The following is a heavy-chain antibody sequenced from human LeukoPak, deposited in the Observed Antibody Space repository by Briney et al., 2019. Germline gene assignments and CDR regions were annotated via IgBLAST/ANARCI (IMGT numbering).Heavy chain of an antibody. CDR2: IDPNSGGT. CDR1: GYTFTGYY. Sequence: ASVKVSCKASGYTFTGYYMHWVRQAPGQGLEWMGRIDPNSGGTNYAQKFQGRVTMTRDTSISTAYMELSRLRSDDTAVYYCARSIVGATEGFDYWGQGTLVTVSS. CDR3: ARSIVGATEGFDY. J-gene: IGHJ4*02. V-gene: IGHV1-2*06. D-gene: IGHD1-26*01.